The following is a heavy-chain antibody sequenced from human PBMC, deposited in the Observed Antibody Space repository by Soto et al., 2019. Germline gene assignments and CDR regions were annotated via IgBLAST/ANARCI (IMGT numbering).Heavy chain of an antibody. V-gene: IGHV1-69*04. CDR2: IIPILGIA. J-gene: IGHJ5*02. CDR1: GYTFTSYG. CDR3: ATELRYFDWLFPNNWFDP. D-gene: IGHD3-9*01. Sequence: ASVKVSCKASGYTFTSYGISWVRQAPGQGLEWMGRIIPILGIANYAQKFQGRVTITADKSTSTAYMELSSLRSEDTAVYYCATELRYFDWLFPNNWFDPWGQGTLVTVSS.